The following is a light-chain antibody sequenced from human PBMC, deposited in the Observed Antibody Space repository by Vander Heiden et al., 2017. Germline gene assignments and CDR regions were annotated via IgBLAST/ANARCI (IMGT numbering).Light chain of an antibody. J-gene: IGKJ2*01. Sequence: EIVLTQSPATLSLSPGARATLSCRASQSVSSSLAWYQRKPGQAPRLLIYDASNGATGISARFGGSRSRTHFTLTISSLEPEDFAVYDGQHRSNWTNMYTFGQGTKLEIK. CDR1: QSVSSS. CDR3: QHRSNWTNMYT. V-gene: IGKV3-11*01. CDR2: DAS.